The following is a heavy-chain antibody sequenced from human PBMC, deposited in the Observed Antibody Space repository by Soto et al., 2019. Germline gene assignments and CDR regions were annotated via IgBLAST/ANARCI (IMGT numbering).Heavy chain of an antibody. CDR3: ARDGGSYKGHYYYYGMDV. J-gene: IGHJ6*02. CDR2: IWYDGSNK. V-gene: IGHV3-33*01. Sequence: QVQLVESGGGVVQPGRSLRLSCAASGFTFSSYGMHWVRQAPGKGLEWVAVIWYDGSNKYYADSVKGRFTISRDNSKNTLYLQMNSLRAEDTAVHYCARDGGSYKGHYYYYGMDVWGQGTTVTVSS. CDR1: GFTFSSYG. D-gene: IGHD1-26*01.